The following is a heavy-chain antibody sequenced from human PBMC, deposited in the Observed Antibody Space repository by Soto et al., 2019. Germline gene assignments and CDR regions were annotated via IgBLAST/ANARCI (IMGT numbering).Heavy chain of an antibody. V-gene: IGHV1-18*01. Sequence: ASVKVSCKASGYTFTSYGISWVRQAPGQGLEWMGWISVYNGNTNYAQKLQGRVTMTTDTSTSTAYMELRSLRSDDTAVYYCASGWFGEFVYYFDYWGRGTLVTVSS. CDR3: ASGWFGEFVYYFDY. CDR1: GYTFTSYG. J-gene: IGHJ4*02. D-gene: IGHD3-10*01. CDR2: ISVYNGNT.